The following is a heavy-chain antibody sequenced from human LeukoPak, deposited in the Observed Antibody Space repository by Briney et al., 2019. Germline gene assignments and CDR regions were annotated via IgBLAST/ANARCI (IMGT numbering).Heavy chain of an antibody. CDR2: ISAYNGNT. D-gene: IGHD1-26*01. Sequence: GASVKVSCKASGYTFPSYGISWVRQAPGQGLEWMGWISAYNGNTNYAQKLQGRVTMTTDTSTSTAYMELRSLRSDDTAVYYCARDSPRIVGAREAFDYWGQGTLVTVSS. CDR3: ARDSPRIVGAREAFDY. J-gene: IGHJ4*02. V-gene: IGHV1-18*01. CDR1: GYTFPSYG.